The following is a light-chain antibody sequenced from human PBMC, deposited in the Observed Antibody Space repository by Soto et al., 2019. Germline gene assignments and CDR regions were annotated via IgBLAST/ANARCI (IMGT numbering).Light chain of an antibody. CDR1: QGISSY. J-gene: IGKJ4*01. CDR3: QQLNSYPLT. CDR2: AAS. Sequence: DIQLTQSPSFASSSVGDRFTIAVRASQGISSYLAWYQQKPGKAPKLLIYAASTLQSGVPSRFSGSGSGTEFTLTISSLQPEDFATYYCQQLNSYPLTFGGGTKVDIK. V-gene: IGKV1-9*01.